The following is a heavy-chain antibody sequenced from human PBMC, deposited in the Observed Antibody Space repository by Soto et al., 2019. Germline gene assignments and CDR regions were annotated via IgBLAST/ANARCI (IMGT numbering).Heavy chain of an antibody. CDR3: AKDNYYGSGSPFWY. Sequence: VGSLRLSCAASGFTFSSYAMSWVRQAPGKGLEWVSAISGSGGSTYYADSVKGRFTISRDNSKNTLYLQMNSLRAEDTAVYYCAKDNYYGSGSPFWYWGQGTLVTVSS. CDR1: GFTFSSYA. J-gene: IGHJ4*02. CDR2: ISGSGGST. V-gene: IGHV3-23*01. D-gene: IGHD3-10*01.